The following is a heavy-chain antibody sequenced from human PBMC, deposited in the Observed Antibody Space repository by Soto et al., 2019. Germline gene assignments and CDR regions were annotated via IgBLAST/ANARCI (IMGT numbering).Heavy chain of an antibody. D-gene: IGHD2-15*01. CDR1: GGSISSGGYS. V-gene: IGHV4-30-2*01. J-gene: IGHJ5*02. CDR2: IYHSGST. Sequence: SETLSLTCAVSGGSISSGGYSWSWIRQPPGKGLEWIGYIYHSGSTYYNPSLKSRVTISVDRSKNQFSLKLSSVTAADTVVYYCAREVCSGGSCYFDPWGQGTLVTVSS. CDR3: AREVCSGGSCYFDP.